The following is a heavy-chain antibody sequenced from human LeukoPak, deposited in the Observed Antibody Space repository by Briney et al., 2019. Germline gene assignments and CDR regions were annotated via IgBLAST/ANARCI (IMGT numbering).Heavy chain of an antibody. CDR3: ARAEVTISTNY. CDR2: INHGGSEK. Sequence: GGSLRLSCAASGVTFKSYWMSWVRQAPGKGLEWVANINHGGSEKYYVDSVKGRFSISRDNAKNSLYLQMNALRVEDTAVYYCARAEVTISTNYWGQGTLVTVSS. D-gene: IGHD4-17*01. V-gene: IGHV3-7*01. CDR1: GVTFKSYW. J-gene: IGHJ4*02.